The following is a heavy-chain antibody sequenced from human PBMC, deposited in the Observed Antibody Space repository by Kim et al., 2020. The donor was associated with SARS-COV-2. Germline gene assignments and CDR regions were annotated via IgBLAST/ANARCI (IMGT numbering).Heavy chain of an antibody. D-gene: IGHD3-10*01. CDR2: INHSGRT. CDR1: GGSFSGYY. CDR3: ARRLSNTSGWGSHYCDL. V-gene: IGHV4-34*01. Sequence: SETLSLTCAVYGGSFSGYYWSWIRQPPGKGLEWIGKINHSGRTNYNPSLKSRVTISVDTSKNQFSLKLTSVTAADTAVYYCARRLSNTSGWGSHYCDLWGQRILVTVSS. J-gene: IGHJ4*02.